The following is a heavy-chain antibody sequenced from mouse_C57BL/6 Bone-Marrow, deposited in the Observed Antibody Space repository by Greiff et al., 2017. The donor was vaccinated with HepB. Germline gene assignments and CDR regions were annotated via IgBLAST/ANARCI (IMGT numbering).Heavy chain of an antibody. J-gene: IGHJ4*01. CDR1: GFTFSSYG. CDR3: ARIYDGYYDYYAMDY. Sequence: EVMLVESGGDLVKPGGSLKLSCAASGFTFSSYGMSWVRQTPDKRLEWVATISSGGSYTYYPDSVKGRFTISRDNAKNTLYLQMSSLKSEDTAMYYCARIYDGYYDYYAMDYWGQGTSVTVSS. CDR2: ISSGGSYT. V-gene: IGHV5-6*01. D-gene: IGHD2-3*01.